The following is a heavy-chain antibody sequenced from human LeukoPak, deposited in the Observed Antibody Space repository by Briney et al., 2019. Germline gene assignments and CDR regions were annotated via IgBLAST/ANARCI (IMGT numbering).Heavy chain of an antibody. D-gene: IGHD3-22*01. Sequence: PSETLSLTCTVSGXSVSSGSYYWSWIRQPPGKGLEWIGHIYYSGSTNYNPSLKSRVTISVDTSKNQFSLKVTSVTAADTAVYYCARDRSYYDSRGFDKYAFDIWGQGTVVTVSS. CDR2: IYYSGST. V-gene: IGHV4-61*01. CDR3: ARDRSYYDSRGFDKYAFDI. CDR1: GXSVSSGSYY. J-gene: IGHJ3*02.